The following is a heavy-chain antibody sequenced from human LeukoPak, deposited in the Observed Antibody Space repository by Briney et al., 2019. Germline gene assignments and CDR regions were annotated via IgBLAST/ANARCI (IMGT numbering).Heavy chain of an antibody. V-gene: IGHV3-23*01. Sequence: GGSLRLSCAVSGFTFSNYWMSWVRQAPGKGLEWVSGISGSGGSTYYADSVKGRFTISRDNSKNTLYLQMNSLRAEDTAVYYCATTLLRASTYMDVWGKGTTVTVSS. J-gene: IGHJ6*03. CDR2: ISGSGGST. CDR3: ATTLLRASTYMDV. CDR1: GFTFSNYW. D-gene: IGHD1-1*01.